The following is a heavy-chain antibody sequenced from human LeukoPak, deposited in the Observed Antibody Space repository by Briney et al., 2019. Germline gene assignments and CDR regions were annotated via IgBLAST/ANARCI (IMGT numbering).Heavy chain of an antibody. CDR2: IKQDGSEK. CDR3: ATSAADDYYYYYMDL. Sequence: QPGGTLSLSCAASGFTFSSYWMSWVPQAPGNGREGVANIKQDGSEKYYMDSVKGRFTISRDNAKNSLYLQMNSLRAEDTAVYYCATSAADDYYYYYMDLWGKGTTVTVSS. CDR1: GFTFSSYW. J-gene: IGHJ6*03. D-gene: IGHD6-13*01. V-gene: IGHV3-7*01.